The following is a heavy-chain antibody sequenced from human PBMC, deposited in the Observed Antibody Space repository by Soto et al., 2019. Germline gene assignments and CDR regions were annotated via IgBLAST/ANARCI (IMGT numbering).Heavy chain of an antibody. V-gene: IGHV3-23*01. CDR3: AKGMPATGGYYYHSMYV. CDR2: ISGSGGIT. Sequence: EVKLLDSGGGLVQTGGSLRLSCAASGFTFSSYAMGWVRQAPGKGLDWVSVISGSGGITYSADSVKGRFAISRDNSKNIRCLQMDRLRAEHKAVDCCAKGMPATGGYYYHSMYVWGQGTSVIVSS. CDR1: GFTFSSYA. D-gene: IGHD2-2*01. J-gene: IGHJ6*02.